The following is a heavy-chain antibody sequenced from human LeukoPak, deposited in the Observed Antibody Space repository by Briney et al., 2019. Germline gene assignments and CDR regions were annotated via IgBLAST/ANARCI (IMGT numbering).Heavy chain of an antibody. Sequence: PGGSLRLSCAASGFTFHNALMTWVRQAPGKGLEWVGRMKSNRDGGTSDYAAPVKGRFTISRDDSKNTLYLHMNSLRAEDTAVYYCTTLSNDVLYWGQGTLVTVS. D-gene: IGHD4-11*01. J-gene: IGHJ4*02. CDR1: GFTFHNAL. V-gene: IGHV3-15*01. CDR3: TTLSNDVLY. CDR2: MKSNRDGGTS.